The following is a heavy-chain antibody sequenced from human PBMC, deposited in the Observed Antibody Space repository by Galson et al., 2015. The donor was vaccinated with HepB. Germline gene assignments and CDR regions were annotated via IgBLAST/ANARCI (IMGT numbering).Heavy chain of an antibody. D-gene: IGHD2-2*01. CDR1: GGTFSSYA. CDR3: GAAMDYYYYGMDV. Sequence: SVKVSCKASGGTFSSYAISWVRQAPGQGLEWMGGIIPIFGTANYAQKFQGRVTITADKSTSTAYMELSSLRSEDTAVYYCGAAMDYYYYGMDVWGQGTTVTVSS. V-gene: IGHV1-69*06. CDR2: IIPIFGTA. J-gene: IGHJ6*02.